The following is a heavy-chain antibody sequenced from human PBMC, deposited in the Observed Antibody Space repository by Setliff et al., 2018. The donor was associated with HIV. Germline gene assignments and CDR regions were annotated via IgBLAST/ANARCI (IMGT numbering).Heavy chain of an antibody. Sequence: ASVKVSCKASGYTFTSYGISWVRQAPGQGLEWMGWISGYNGNTKYAQRFQGRVAMTTETSTSTAYMELSSLRSEDTAVYYCARRRPPPSGAYSQYYMDVWGKGTTVTVSS. V-gene: IGHV1-18*01. CDR2: ISGYNGNT. D-gene: IGHD1-26*01. CDR3: ARRRPPPSGAYSQYYMDV. J-gene: IGHJ6*03. CDR1: GYTFTSYG.